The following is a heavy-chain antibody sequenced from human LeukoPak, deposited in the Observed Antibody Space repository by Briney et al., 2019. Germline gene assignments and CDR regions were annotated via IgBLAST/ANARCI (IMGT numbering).Heavy chain of an antibody. Sequence: ASVKVSCKASGYTFTGYYMHWVRQAPGQGLEWMGWINPNSGGTNYAQKSQGRVTMTRDTSISTAYMELSRLRSDDTAVYYCARGASPYYYGSGSYSGNWFDPWGQGTLVTVSS. CDR3: ARGASPYYYGSGSYSGNWFDP. CDR1: GYTFTGYY. V-gene: IGHV1-2*02. D-gene: IGHD3-10*01. J-gene: IGHJ5*02. CDR2: INPNSGGT.